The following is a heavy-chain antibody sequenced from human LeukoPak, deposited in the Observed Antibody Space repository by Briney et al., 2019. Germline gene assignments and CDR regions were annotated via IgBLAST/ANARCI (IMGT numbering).Heavy chain of an antibody. D-gene: IGHD6-19*01. V-gene: IGHV3-23*01. CDR2: ISGSGGNT. CDR1: GFTFSRYA. J-gene: IGHJ5*02. CDR3: AKSYSTGWYPNWFDG. Sequence: GGSLRLSCAASGFTFSRYAMSWVRQAPGKGLEWVSAISGSGGNTYYADSVKGRFTISRDNSKNTLYLQMNSLRAEDTAFYYCAKSYSTGWYPNWFDGWGQGTLVTVSS.